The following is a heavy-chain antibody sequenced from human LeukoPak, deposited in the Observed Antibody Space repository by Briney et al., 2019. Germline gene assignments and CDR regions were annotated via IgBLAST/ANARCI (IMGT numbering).Heavy chain of an antibody. V-gene: IGHV4-39*01. CDR1: GGSISSYY. D-gene: IGHD4-23*01. CDR3: ARSTGGVGLFAY. CDR2: IFYSGNT. Sequence: SETLSLTCTVSGGSISSYYWGWIRQPPGKGLQWIGGIFYSGNTYYNPSLKSRVTISVDTSKNQFSLNLNSVTAADTAVYYCARSTGGVGLFAYWGQGTLVTVSS. J-gene: IGHJ4*02.